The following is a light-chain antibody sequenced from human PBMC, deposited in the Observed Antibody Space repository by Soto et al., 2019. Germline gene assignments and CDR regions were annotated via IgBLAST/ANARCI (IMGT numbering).Light chain of an antibody. Sequence: QSALTQPASVSGSPGQSITISCTGTSSDVGAYNYVSWYQQHPDKAPKLMIFDVSDRPSGVSNRFSGSNSGNTASLTISGLQAEDEADYFCSSYTSNSTLVFGGGTKLTVL. J-gene: IGLJ3*02. V-gene: IGLV2-14*01. CDR1: SSDVGAYNY. CDR2: DVS. CDR3: SSYTSNSTLV.